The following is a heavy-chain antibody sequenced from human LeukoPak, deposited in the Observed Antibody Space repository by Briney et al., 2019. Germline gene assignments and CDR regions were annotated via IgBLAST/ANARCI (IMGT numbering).Heavy chain of an antibody. CDR2: ISAYNGNT. D-gene: IGHD3-3*01. CDR1: GYTFTSYG. Sequence: ASVKVSCTASGYTFTSYGISWVRQAPGQGLEWMGWISAYNGNTNYAQKLQGRVTMTTDTSTSTAYMELRSLRSDDTAVYYCARSRDSYDFPDYWGQGTLVTVSS. CDR3: ARSRDSYDFPDY. V-gene: IGHV1-18*01. J-gene: IGHJ4*02.